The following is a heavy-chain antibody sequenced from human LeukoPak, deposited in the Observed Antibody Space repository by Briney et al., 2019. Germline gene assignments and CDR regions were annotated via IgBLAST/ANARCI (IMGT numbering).Heavy chain of an antibody. CDR1: ELIFSSYE. CDR3: ASAMLGFDSSGYYTADYFEN. CDR2: ISSSGNTR. J-gene: IGHJ4*02. V-gene: IGHV3-48*03. D-gene: IGHD3-22*01. Sequence: QPGGSLTLSCAASELIFSSYEMHWLRQAPGKGLEWLSYISSSGNTRHYADAVKGRFTISRDNAKKSVHLEMNSLRAGDTAIYYCASAMLGFDSSGYYTADYFENWGQGTLVTVSS.